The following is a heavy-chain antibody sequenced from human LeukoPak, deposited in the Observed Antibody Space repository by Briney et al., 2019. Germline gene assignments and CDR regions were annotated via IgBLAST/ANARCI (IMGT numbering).Heavy chain of an antibody. J-gene: IGHJ4*02. V-gene: IGHV4-4*09. Sequence: SETLSLTCTVSGGSISSHYWSWIRQPPGKGLEWIGYIYSSGSTVYNTPLRSRVTISLDTSKNQFSLDLSSVTAADTAVYYCAKYYWNYAYFDYWGQGTLVTVSS. CDR2: IYSSGST. CDR1: GGSISSHY. CDR3: AKYYWNYAYFDY. D-gene: IGHD1-7*01.